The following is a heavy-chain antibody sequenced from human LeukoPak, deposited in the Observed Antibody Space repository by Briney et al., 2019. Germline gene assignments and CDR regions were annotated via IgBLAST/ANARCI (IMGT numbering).Heavy chain of an antibody. CDR2: IGPSGTIM. CDR1: GFTFRDFY. J-gene: IGHJ4*02. Sequence: PGGSLRLSCAASGFTFRDFYMTWIRQAPGKGLEWVAYIGPSGTIMNYADSVKGRFTVSGDNAENSLYLQMNSLRAEDTAVYYCTRDPRLCDYWGQGTLVTVSS. CDR3: TRDPRLCDY. V-gene: IGHV3-11*01.